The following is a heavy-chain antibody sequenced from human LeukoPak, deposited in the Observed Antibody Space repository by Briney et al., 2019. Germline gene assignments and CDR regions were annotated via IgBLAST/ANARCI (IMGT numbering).Heavy chain of an antibody. J-gene: IGHJ4*02. Sequence: GASVKVSCKVSGYTLTELSMHWVRQAPGKGLEWMGGFDPEDGETIYAQKFQGRVTMTRDTSTSTVYMELSSLRSEDTAVYYCARGPDIVVVVAATPEIDYWGQGTLVTVSS. CDR3: ARGPDIVVVVAATPEIDY. CDR1: GYTLTELS. D-gene: IGHD2-15*01. CDR2: FDPEDGET. V-gene: IGHV1-24*01.